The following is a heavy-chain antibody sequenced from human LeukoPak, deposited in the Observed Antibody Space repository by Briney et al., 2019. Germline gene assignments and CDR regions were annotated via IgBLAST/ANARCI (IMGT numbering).Heavy chain of an antibody. CDR2: ISSSGSTI. D-gene: IGHD1-1*01. Sequence: PGGSLRLSCAASGFTFSDYYMSWIRQAPGKGLEWVSYISSSGSTIYYADSVKGRFTISRDNAKNSLYLQMNSLRAEDTAVYYCAKGLDVTDSTFDYWGQGTLVTVSS. V-gene: IGHV3-11*01. J-gene: IGHJ4*02. CDR3: AKGLDVTDSTFDY. CDR1: GFTFSDYY.